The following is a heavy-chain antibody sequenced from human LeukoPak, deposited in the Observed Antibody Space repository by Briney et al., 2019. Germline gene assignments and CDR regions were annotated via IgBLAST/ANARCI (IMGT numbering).Heavy chain of an antibody. V-gene: IGHV4-61*05. CDR2: STDSLTI. D-gene: IGHD1-20*01. CDR3: ARKALTGSHSGPFDI. Sequence: SETLSLTCTVSGGSISSSSYYWGWIRQPPGKGLEWISSISTDSLTIKYADFLSGQFTISRDNAENLLFLQMSSLRAEDTAVYFCARKALTGSHSGPFDIRGQGTFVTVSS. J-gene: IGHJ3*02. CDR1: GGSISSSSYY.